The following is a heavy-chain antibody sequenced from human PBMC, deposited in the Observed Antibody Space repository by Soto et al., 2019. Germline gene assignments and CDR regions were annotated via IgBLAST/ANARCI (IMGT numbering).Heavy chain of an antibody. J-gene: IGHJ3*02. D-gene: IGHD5-18*01. CDR3: AKAGYSYGYGTTIPTGGFDI. CDR2: ISGSGGST. CDR1: GFTFSSYA. V-gene: IGHV3-23*01. Sequence: GGSLRLSCAASGFTFSSYAMSWVRQAPGKGLEWVSAISGSGGSTYYADSVKGRFTISRDNSKNTLYLQMNSLRAEDTAVYYCAKAGYSYGYGTTIPTGGFDIWGQGTMVTGSS.